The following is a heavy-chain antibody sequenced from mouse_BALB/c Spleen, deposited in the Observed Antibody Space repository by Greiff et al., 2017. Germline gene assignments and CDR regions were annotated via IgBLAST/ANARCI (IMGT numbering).Heavy chain of an antibody. D-gene: IGHD1-2*01. CDR2: ISSGGSYT. Sequence: EVKLVESGGDLVKPGGSLKLSCAASGFTFSSYGMSWVRQTPDKRLEWVATISSGGSYTYYPDSVKGRFTISRDNAKNTLYLQMSSLKSEDTAMYYCARQGGTTALFDYWGQGTTLTVSS. CDR3: ARQGGTTALFDY. J-gene: IGHJ2*01. CDR1: GFTFSSYG. V-gene: IGHV5-6*01.